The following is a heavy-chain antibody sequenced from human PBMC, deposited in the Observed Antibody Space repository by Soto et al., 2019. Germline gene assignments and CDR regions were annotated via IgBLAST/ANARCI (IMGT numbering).Heavy chain of an antibody. D-gene: IGHD3-3*01. CDR3: ARPGRHYDFWSGYPY. CDR2: ISYDGSNK. CDR1: RFTFSSYA. V-gene: IGHV3-30-3*01. J-gene: IGHJ4*02. Sequence: GGSLRLSCAASRFTFSSYAMHWVRQAPGKGLEWVAVISYDGSNKYYADSVKGRFTISRDNSKNTLYLQMNSLRAEDTAVYYCARPGRHYDFWSGYPYWGQGTLVTVSS.